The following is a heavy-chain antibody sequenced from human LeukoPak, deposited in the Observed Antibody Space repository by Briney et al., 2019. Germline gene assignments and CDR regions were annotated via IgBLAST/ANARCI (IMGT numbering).Heavy chain of an antibody. CDR2: IYNSGST. V-gene: IGHV4-59*01. CDR1: GGSISSYY. Sequence: PSETLSLTCTVSGGSISSYYWSWIRQPPGKGLEWIGYIYNSGSTNYSPSLKSRVAISVDTSKNQFSLKLSSVTAADTAVYYCARANAWSGSYWTWGQGTLVTVSS. J-gene: IGHJ5*02. CDR3: ARANAWSGSYWT. D-gene: IGHD1-26*01.